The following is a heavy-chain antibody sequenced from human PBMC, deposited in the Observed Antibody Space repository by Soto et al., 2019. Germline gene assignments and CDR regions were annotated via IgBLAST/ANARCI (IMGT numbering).Heavy chain of an antibody. CDR1: GDSISTVDYF. Sequence: QVQLLESRPGLVKPSQTLSLTCSVSGDSISTVDYFWAWIRQPPGQALEYIGYIYKSATTYYNPSFESRVAISLDTSKSQFSLNVTSVTAADTAVYFCARGRYCLTGRCFPNWFDSWGQGTLVTVSS. CDR3: ARGRYCLTGRCFPNWFDS. V-gene: IGHV4-30-4*01. D-gene: IGHD2-15*01. CDR2: IYKSATT. J-gene: IGHJ5*01.